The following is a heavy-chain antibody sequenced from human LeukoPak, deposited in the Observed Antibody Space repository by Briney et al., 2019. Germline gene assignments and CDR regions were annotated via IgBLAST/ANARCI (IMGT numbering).Heavy chain of an antibody. J-gene: IGHJ4*02. V-gene: IGHV3-30*03. CDR3: ARSTFGGIIVIGDY. CDR1: GFIFSSHG. CDR2: ISYDGSNE. Sequence: GGSLRLSCAASGFIFSSHGMHWVRQAPGKGLEWVAVISYDGSNEYYADSVKGRFIISRDNSKNTLFLQMNSLRPEDTAVYYCARSTFGGIIVIGDYWGQGTLVTV. D-gene: IGHD3-16*02.